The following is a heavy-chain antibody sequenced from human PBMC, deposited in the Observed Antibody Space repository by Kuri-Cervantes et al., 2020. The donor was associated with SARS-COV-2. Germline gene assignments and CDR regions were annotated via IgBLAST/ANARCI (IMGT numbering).Heavy chain of an antibody. CDR2: INPSGGST. J-gene: IGHJ4*02. Sequence: ASVKVSCKASGGTFSSYPLSWVRQAPGQGLEWMGIINPSGGSTSYAQKFQGRVTMTRDTSTSTVYMELSSLRSEDTAVYYCARAGDRYYWGQGTLVTVSS. CDR1: GGTFSSYP. V-gene: IGHV1-46*01. CDR3: ARAGDRYY. D-gene: IGHD3-10*01.